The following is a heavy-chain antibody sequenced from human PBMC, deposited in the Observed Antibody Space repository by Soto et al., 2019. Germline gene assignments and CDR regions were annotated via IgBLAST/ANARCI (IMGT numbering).Heavy chain of an antibody. CDR1: GFAFSNYW. Sequence: GGSLRLSCAASGFAFSNYWMHWVRQAPGKGLVWVSRINGDGSTTNYADSVKGRFTISRDNAKNTLYLQMNSLRAEDTAFYYCARNNRDYWGQGTLGTVSS. CDR3: ARNNRDY. V-gene: IGHV3-74*01. CDR2: INGDGSTT. J-gene: IGHJ4*02.